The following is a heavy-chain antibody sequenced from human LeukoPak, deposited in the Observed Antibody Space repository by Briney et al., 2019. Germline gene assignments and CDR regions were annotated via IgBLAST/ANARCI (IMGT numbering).Heavy chain of an antibody. CDR3: ARDEMYDGMDV. CDR1: GGSISSYY. V-gene: IGHV4-59*01. D-gene: IGHD2-8*01. CDR2: IYYSGST. J-gene: IGHJ6*02. Sequence: SETLSLTCTVSGGSISSYYWSWIRQPPGKGLEWIGYIYYSGSTNYNPSLKSQVTISVDTSKNQFSLKLSSVTAADTAVYYCARDEMYDGMDVWGQGTTVTVSS.